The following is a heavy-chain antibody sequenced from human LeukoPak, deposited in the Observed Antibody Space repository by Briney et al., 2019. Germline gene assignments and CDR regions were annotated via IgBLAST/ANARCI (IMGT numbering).Heavy chain of an antibody. CDR2: INSDGSST. CDR1: GFTFSSYW. V-gene: IGHV3-74*01. D-gene: IGHD2-2*01. CDR3: ARDRVVVPAAEPGDWFDP. J-gene: IGHJ5*02. Sequence: GGSLRLSCAASGFTFSSYWMHWVRQAPGKGLVWVSRINSDGSSTSYADSVKGRFTISRDNAKNTLYLQMNSLRAEDTAVYYCARDRVVVPAAEPGDWFDPWGQGTLLTVSS.